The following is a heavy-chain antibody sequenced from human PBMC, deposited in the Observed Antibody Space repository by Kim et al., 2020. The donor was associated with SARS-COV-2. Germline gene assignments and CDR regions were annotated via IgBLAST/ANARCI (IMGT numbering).Heavy chain of an antibody. Sequence: GGSLRLSCAASGFTFSSYGMHWVRQAPGKGLEWVAVIWYDGSNKYYADSVKGRFTISRDNSKNTLYLQMNSLRAEDTAVYYCAKDHYVSGWYSWDYYYYGMDVWGQGTTVTVSS. D-gene: IGHD6-19*01. V-gene: IGHV3-33*06. CDR1: GFTFSSYG. J-gene: IGHJ6*02. CDR3: AKDHYVSGWYSWDYYYYGMDV. CDR2: IWYDGSNK.